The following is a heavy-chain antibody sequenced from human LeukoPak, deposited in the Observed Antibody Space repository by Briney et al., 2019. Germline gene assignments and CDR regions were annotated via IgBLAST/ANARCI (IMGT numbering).Heavy chain of an antibody. CDR3: ARRFISVVVAPDWFDP. D-gene: IGHD2-15*01. J-gene: IGHJ5*02. Sequence: SETLSLTCTVSGGSISSSSYYWGWIRQPPGKGLELSGNIYYSGSTYYNPSLKSRVTISVDTSKNQFSLKLSSVTAADTAVYYCARRFISVVVAPDWFDPWGQGTLVTVSS. V-gene: IGHV4-39*01. CDR2: IYYSGST. CDR1: GGSISSSSYY.